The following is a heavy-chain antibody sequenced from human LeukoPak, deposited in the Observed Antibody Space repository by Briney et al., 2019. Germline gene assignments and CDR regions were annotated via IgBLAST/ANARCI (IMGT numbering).Heavy chain of an antibody. CDR3: ASMKTVTTYFNY. Sequence: ASVKVSCKASGYTFTSYYMHWVRQAPGQGLEWMGWINPNSGGTNYAQKFQGRVTMTRDTSISTAYMELSRLRSDDTAVYYCASMKTVTTYFNYWGQGTLVTVSS. CDR1: GYTFTSYY. D-gene: IGHD4-17*01. CDR2: INPNSGGT. J-gene: IGHJ4*02. V-gene: IGHV1-2*02.